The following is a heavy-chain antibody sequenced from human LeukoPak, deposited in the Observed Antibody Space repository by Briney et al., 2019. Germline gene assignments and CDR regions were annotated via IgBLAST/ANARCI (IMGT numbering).Heavy chain of an antibody. CDR2: ISYDGSNK. CDR1: GFTFSSYG. D-gene: IGHD3-10*01. CDR3: AKLYAGGSGSYYLDAFDS. Sequence: PGGSLRLSCAASGFTFSSYGMHWVRQAPGKGLGWVAIISYDGSNKYYADSVKGRFTISRDNSKNTLYLQMNSPRAEDTAVYYCAKLYAGGSGSYYLDAFDSWGQGTMVTVSS. J-gene: IGHJ3*02. V-gene: IGHV3-30*18.